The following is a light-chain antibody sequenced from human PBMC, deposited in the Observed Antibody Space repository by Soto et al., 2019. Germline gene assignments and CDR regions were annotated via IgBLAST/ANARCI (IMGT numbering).Light chain of an antibody. CDR2: GTS. V-gene: IGKV3-15*01. CDR3: QQYDNWPPVT. J-gene: IGKJ5*01. CDR1: QSVSSN. Sequence: EIVMTQSPATLSVSPGERATLSCRASQSVSSNLAWYQQKPGQAPRLLIYGTSTRATGIPARFSGSGSGTEFTLTISSLRSEDFAVYYCQQYDNWPPVTFGQGTRLEIK.